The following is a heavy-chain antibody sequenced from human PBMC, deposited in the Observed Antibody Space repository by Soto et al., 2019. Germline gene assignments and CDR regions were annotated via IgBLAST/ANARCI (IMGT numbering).Heavy chain of an antibody. CDR1: GFTFGTTD. CDR3: AKEVTMIHGMDV. Sequence: GGSLRLSCAASGFTFGTTDMSWVRQAPGEGLEWVSTIDGSGGITYYADSVKGRFTISRDNSRNTLYLQMNSLRAEDTAVYYCAKEVTMIHGMDVWGQGTTVTVSS. CDR2: IDGSGGIT. D-gene: IGHD3-22*01. J-gene: IGHJ6*02. V-gene: IGHV3-23*01.